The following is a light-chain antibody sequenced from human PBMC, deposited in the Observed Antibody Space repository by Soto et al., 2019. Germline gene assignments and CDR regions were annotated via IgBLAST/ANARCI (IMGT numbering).Light chain of an antibody. J-gene: IGKJ4*01. Sequence: EVVMTQSPATLSVSPGEGVTRSCRANQGIGDHLAWYQHKPCQTLRLLSYDTSTSATGVPARFSGSRSWPEFQFPINSLQYEDFEIYYCQPYKNWQLDLGGGTKVE. V-gene: IGKV3-15*01. CDR1: QGIGDH. CDR2: DTS. CDR3: QPYKNWQLD.